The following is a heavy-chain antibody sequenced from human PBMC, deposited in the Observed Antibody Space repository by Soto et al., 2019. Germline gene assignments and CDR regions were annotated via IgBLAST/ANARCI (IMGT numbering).Heavy chain of an antibody. CDR3: AREGSYYHILTGYYNYAFDI. D-gene: IGHD3-9*01. CDR2: ISSSSSYI. CDR1: GFTFSSYS. Sequence: EVQLVESGGGLVKPGGSLRLSCAASGFTFSSYSMNWVRQAPGKGLERGSFISSSSSYIYYADSVKGRFTISRDNAKNSLHLQMNSLRADDTAVYYCAREGSYYHILTGYYNYAFDICGQGTMVTVSS. J-gene: IGHJ3*02. V-gene: IGHV3-21*01.